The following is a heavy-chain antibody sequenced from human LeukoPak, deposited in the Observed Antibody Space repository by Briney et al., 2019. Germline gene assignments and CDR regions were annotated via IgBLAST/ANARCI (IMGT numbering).Heavy chain of an antibody. D-gene: IGHD3-22*01. CDR2: INPNTGDT. Sequence: ASVKVSCKASGYTFTGYYIHWVRQAPGQGLEWMGWINPNTGDTNYAQKFQGRVTMTTDTSTSTAYMELRSLRSDDTAVYYCASLKNSYDSSGYLVTDAFDIWGQGTMVTVSS. CDR1: GYTFTGYY. J-gene: IGHJ3*02. CDR3: ASLKNSYDSSGYLVTDAFDI. V-gene: IGHV1-2*02.